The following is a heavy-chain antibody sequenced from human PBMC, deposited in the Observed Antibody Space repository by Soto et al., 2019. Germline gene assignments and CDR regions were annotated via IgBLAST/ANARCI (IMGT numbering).Heavy chain of an antibody. V-gene: IGHV3-21*01. CDR3: ARAYRITIFAYYYGMDV. J-gene: IGHJ6*02. D-gene: IGHD3-3*01. CDR2: ISSSSSYI. CDR1: GFTFSSYS. Sequence: GGSLRLSCAASGFTFSSYSMNWVRQAPGKGLEWVSSISSSSSYIYYADSVKGRFTISRDNAKNSLYLQMNSLRAEDTAVYYCARAYRITIFAYYYGMDVWGQGTTVTVSS.